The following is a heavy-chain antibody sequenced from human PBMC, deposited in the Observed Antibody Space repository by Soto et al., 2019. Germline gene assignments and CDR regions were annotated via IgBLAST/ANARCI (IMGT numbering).Heavy chain of an antibody. Sequence: QVQLVESGGGVVQPGRSLRLSCAASGFTFSSYAMHWVRQAPGKGLEWVAVISYDGSNKYYADSVKGRFTISRDNSKNTLYLQMNSLRAEDTAVYYCAREEMATGYYFDYWGQGTLVTVSS. CDR1: GFTFSSYA. J-gene: IGHJ4*02. CDR2: ISYDGSNK. D-gene: IGHD5-12*01. V-gene: IGHV3-30-3*01. CDR3: AREEMATGYYFDY.